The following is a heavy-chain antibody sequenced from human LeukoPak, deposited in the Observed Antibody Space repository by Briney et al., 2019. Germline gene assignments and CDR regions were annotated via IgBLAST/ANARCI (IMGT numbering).Heavy chain of an antibody. CDR3: AKGYYGSGSFDY. J-gene: IGHJ4*02. D-gene: IGHD3-10*01. Sequence: GGSLRLSCAASGFTFSSYAMSWVRQAPGNGLEWVSAISGSGGSTYYADSVKGRFTISRDNSKNTLYLQMNSLRAEDTAVYYCAKGYYGSGSFDYWGQGTLVTVSS. V-gene: IGHV3-23*01. CDR1: GFTFSSYA. CDR2: ISGSGGST.